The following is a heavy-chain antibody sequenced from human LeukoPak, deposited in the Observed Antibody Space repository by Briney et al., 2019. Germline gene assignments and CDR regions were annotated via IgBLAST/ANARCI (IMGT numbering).Heavy chain of an antibody. Sequence: PGGSLRLSCAASRFTFSNSVMSWVRQAPGKGLEWVSTINAGGTATYYAVSVNGRFVISRDNVLNTLYLQMNSLRAEDTAIYYCARSLPYGTTWYGRSDFWGQGTLVTVSS. CDR3: ARSLPYGTTWYGRSDF. CDR1: RFTFSNSV. V-gene: IGHV3-23*01. CDR2: INAGGTAT. D-gene: IGHD6-13*01. J-gene: IGHJ4*02.